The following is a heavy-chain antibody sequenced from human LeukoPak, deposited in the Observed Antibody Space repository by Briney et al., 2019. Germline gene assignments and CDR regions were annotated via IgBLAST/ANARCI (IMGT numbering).Heavy chain of an antibody. Sequence: GGSLRLSCAASEFTFTRYWMSWVRQAPGKGLQWVANIKQDGSEAHYVDSVKGRFTISRDNAKNSLSPQLNSLNVEGTGVYFCTRDALFGSGRTHLDFWSQGTLVSVSS. CDR3: TRDALFGSGRTHLDF. CDR2: IKQDGSEA. J-gene: IGHJ4*02. V-gene: IGHV3-7*04. D-gene: IGHD3-10*01. CDR1: EFTFTRYW.